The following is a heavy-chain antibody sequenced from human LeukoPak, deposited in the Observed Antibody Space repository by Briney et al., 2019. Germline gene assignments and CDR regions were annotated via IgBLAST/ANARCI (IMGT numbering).Heavy chain of an antibody. CDR3: ARDIVAARRDNWFDP. Sequence: ASVKVSCKASGYTFTSYGISWVRQAPGQGLEWMGWISAYNGNTNYAQKHQGRVTMTTDTSTSTAYMELRSLRSDDTAVYYCARDIVAARRDNWFDPWGQGTLVTVSS. J-gene: IGHJ5*02. D-gene: IGHD6-6*01. CDR2: ISAYNGNT. CDR1: GYTFTSYG. V-gene: IGHV1-18*01.